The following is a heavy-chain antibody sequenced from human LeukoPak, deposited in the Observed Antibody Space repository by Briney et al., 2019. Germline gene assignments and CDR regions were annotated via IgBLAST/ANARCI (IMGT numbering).Heavy chain of an antibody. Sequence: SETLSLTCTVSGGSISSYYWSWIRQPPGEGLEWIGYIYYSGSTNYNPSLKSRVTISVDTSKNQFSLKLSSVTAADTAVYYCARGPGVSSDYWGQGTLVTVSS. V-gene: IGHV4-59*01. CDR1: GGSISSYY. D-gene: IGHD3-10*01. CDR3: ARGPGVSSDY. J-gene: IGHJ4*02. CDR2: IYYSGST.